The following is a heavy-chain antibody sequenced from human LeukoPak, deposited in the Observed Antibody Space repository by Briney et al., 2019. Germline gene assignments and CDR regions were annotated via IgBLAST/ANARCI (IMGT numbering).Heavy chain of an antibody. CDR3: ERDGWGGSTFDY. Sequence: KSSETLSLTCTVSGGSISSYYWNWIRQPPGKGLEWIGYIYYSGSTNYNPSLKSRVTISVDTSKNQFSLKLSSVTAADTAVYYCERDGWGGSTFDYWGQATLVTVSS. J-gene: IGHJ4*02. D-gene: IGHD5-12*01. CDR2: IYYSGST. CDR1: GGSISSYY. V-gene: IGHV4-59*01.